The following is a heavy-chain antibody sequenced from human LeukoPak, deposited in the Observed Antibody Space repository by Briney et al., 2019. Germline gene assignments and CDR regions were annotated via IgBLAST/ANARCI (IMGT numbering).Heavy chain of an antibody. CDR3: SKDNYD. J-gene: IGHJ4*02. CDR2: IRNDGSNK. CDR1: GFAFDLYG. Sequence: PGGSLRLSCATSGFAFDLYGMHWVRQAPGKGLEWVAFIRNDGSNKDYLDSVKGRFSISRDNSKNTLYLQMNSLRPEDTAIYYCSKDNYDWGQGTLVTVSS. D-gene: IGHD3-16*01. V-gene: IGHV3-30*02.